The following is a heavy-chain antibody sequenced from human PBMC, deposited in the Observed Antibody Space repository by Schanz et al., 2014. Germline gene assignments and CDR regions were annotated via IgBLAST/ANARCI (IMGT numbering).Heavy chain of an antibody. CDR1: GFTFGNFF. CDR3: ASGGYCTNGVCNGGRNWFDP. V-gene: IGHV3-23*01. D-gene: IGHD2-8*01. J-gene: IGHJ5*02. Sequence: EVQLLESGGGLVQPGGSLRLSCAASGFTFGNFFMSWVRQAPGKGLEWVSSIVGGGGRTYYADSVKGRFSISRDNSKNTLYLQINSLRAEDTAVYYCASGGYCTNGVCNGGRNWFDPWGQGTLVTVSS. CDR2: IVGGGGRT.